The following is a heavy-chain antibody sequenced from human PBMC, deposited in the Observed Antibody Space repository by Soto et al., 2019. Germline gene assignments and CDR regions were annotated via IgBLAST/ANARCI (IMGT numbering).Heavy chain of an antibody. V-gene: IGHV4-34*01. CDR1: GGSFSGYY. CDR3: ASRETSAGTPMAYYFDY. D-gene: IGHD6-19*01. Sequence: ASETLSLTCAVYGGSFSGYYWSWIRQPPGKGLEWIGEINHSGSTNYNPSLKSRVTISVDTSKNQFSLKLSSVTAADTAVYYFASRETSAGTPMAYYFDYWGQGTLVTVSS. J-gene: IGHJ4*02. CDR2: INHSGST.